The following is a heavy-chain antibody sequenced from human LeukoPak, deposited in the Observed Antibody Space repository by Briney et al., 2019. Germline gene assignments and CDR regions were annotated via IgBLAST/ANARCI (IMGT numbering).Heavy chain of an antibody. Sequence: GGSLRLSCAASGFTFDDYAMHWVRQAPGKGLEWVSGISWNSGSIGYADSVKGRFTISRDNAKNSLYLQMNSLRAEDTALYYCAKAAEDDSSGYSNADYWGQGTLVTVSS. CDR2: ISWNSGSI. CDR1: GFTFDDYA. J-gene: IGHJ4*02. CDR3: AKAAEDDSSGYSNADY. V-gene: IGHV3-9*01. D-gene: IGHD3-22*01.